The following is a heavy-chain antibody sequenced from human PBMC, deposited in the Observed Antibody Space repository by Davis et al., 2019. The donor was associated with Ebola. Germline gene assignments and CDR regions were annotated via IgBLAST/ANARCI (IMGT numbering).Heavy chain of an antibody. CDR2: INTGNGNT. V-gene: IGHV1-3*04. D-gene: IGHD3-10*01. CDR1: GYTFTGYG. CDR3: ARLSFGEVGFDY. J-gene: IGHJ4*02. Sequence: ASVKVSCKASGYTFTGYGISWVRQAPGQRLEWMGWINTGNGNTEYSQKFQGRVTITRDTSISTAYMELSRLRSDDTAVYFCARLSFGEVGFDYWGQGTLVTVSS.